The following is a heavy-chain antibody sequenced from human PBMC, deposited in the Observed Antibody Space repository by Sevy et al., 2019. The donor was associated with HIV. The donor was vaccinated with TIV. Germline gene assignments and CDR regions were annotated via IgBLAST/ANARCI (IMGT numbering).Heavy chain of an antibody. V-gene: IGHV3-23*01. Sequence: GGSLRLSCAASGFTFSNYAMNWVRPAPGKGLEWVSTIFRSGGVTYYADSDKGRCTISRDNFKNTLNLQMHSLRAEDTAVYYCAGVRYDSSGSFDAFDIWGQGTMVTVSS. CDR3: AGVRYDSSGSFDAFDI. CDR1: GFTFSNYA. CDR2: IFRSGGVT. J-gene: IGHJ3*02. D-gene: IGHD3-22*01.